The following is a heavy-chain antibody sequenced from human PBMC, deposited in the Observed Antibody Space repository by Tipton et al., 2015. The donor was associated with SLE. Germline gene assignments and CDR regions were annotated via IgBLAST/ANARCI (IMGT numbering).Heavy chain of an antibody. D-gene: IGHD2-2*01. Sequence: TLSLTCAVYGGSFSGYYWSWIRQPPGKGLEWIGEINHSGSTNYNPSLKSRVTISVDTSKNQFSLKLSSVTAADTAVHYCARGRCSRTSCYLSGFDAWGQGTLVTVSS. CDR1: GGSFSGYY. CDR2: INHSGST. V-gene: IGHV4-34*01. CDR3: ARGRCSRTSCYLSGFDA. J-gene: IGHJ5*02.